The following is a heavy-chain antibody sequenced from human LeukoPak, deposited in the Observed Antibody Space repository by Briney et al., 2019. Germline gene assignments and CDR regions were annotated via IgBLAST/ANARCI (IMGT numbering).Heavy chain of an antibody. CDR2: ISGSGGST. V-gene: IGHV3-23*01. CDR3: AKVGLAPTWGGYFDY. J-gene: IGHJ4*02. CDR1: GFTFSSYA. Sequence: GGSLRLSCAASGFTFSSYAMSWVRQAPGKGLEWVSAISGSGGSTYYADSVKGRFTISRDNSKNTLYLQMNSPRAEDTAVYYRAKVGLAPTWGGYFDYWGQGTLVTVSS. D-gene: IGHD3-16*01.